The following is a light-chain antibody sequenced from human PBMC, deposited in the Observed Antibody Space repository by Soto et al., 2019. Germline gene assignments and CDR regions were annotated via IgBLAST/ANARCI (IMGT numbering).Light chain of an antibody. CDR2: GAS. V-gene: IGKV3-20*01. J-gene: IGKJ5*01. Sequence: DIVLTQSPGTLSLSPGERAALSCRASQSVSSSYLAWYQQKIGQAPRLLIYGASSRATGIPDRFSGSGSGTDFTLTISRLEPEDFAVYFCQQFGSSPITFGQGTRLEIK. CDR1: QSVSSSY. CDR3: QQFGSSPIT.